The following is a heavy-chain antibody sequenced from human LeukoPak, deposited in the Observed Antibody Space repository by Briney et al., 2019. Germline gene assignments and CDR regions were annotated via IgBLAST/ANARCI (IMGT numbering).Heavy chain of an antibody. Sequence: GESLKISCKGSGYSYNSYWIGWVRQMPGKGLEWMGIIYLADSDARYSPSFQGQVSFSADRSINTAYLQWSSLRASDTAMYYCARLYGYYDFWSGTTGDGAFDIWGQGTMVTVSS. V-gene: IGHV5-51*01. CDR2: IYLADSDA. CDR1: GYSYNSYW. D-gene: IGHD3-3*01. CDR3: ARLYGYYDFWSGTTGDGAFDI. J-gene: IGHJ3*02.